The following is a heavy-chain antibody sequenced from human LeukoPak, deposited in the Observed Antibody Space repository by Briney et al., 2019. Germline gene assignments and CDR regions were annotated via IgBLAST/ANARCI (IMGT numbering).Heavy chain of an antibody. CDR3: TKTIDGYLLGYFDH. CDR2: ITPSGDST. V-gene: IGHV3-23*01. D-gene: IGHD3-22*01. Sequence: PGGSLRLSCAGSGFTFSSSAMTWVRQAPGKGLEYVSAITPSGDSTSYADSVKGRFTISRDNAKNTLYLDLNSLRPEDTAVYYCTKTIDGYLLGYFDHWGQGTLVTVFS. CDR1: GFTFSSSA. J-gene: IGHJ4*02.